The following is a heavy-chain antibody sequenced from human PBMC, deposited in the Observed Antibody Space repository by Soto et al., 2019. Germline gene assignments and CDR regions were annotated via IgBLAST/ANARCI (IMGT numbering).Heavy chain of an antibody. Sequence: GGSLRLSCAASGFTVSSNYMSWVRQAPGKGLEWVSVIYSGGSTYYADSVKGRFTISRDNSKNTLYLQMNSLRAEDTAVYYCARHDGHSGSLIGYWGQGTRVTVSS. V-gene: IGHV3-66*04. CDR2: IYSGGST. J-gene: IGHJ4*02. CDR3: ARHDGHSGSLIGY. CDR1: GFTVSSNY. D-gene: IGHD1-26*01.